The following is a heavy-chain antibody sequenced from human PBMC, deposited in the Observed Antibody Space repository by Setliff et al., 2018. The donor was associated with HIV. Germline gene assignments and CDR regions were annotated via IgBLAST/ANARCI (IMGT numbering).Heavy chain of an antibody. CDR1: GDNFNNVA. V-gene: IGHV1-69*13. D-gene: IGHD3-10*01. CDR2: ILPIFGAT. J-gene: IGHJ5*02. CDR3: TNRGGSGTNVGNWFDP. Sequence: SVKVSCKASGDNFNNVAFNWVRQAPGQGLEWMGGILPIFGATDYARKFQGRLTLTAVQSENSVYMELSSLRSGDTAVYYCTNRGGSGTNVGNWFDPWGQGTLVTVSS.